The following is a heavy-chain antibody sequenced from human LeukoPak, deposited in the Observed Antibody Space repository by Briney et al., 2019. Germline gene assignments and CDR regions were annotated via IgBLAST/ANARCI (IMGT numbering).Heavy chain of an antibody. V-gene: IGHV3-74*01. D-gene: IGHD3-22*01. J-gene: IGHJ4*02. CDR2: IKTDGSTT. CDR1: GFTFSSYW. CDR3: AKVRGNVGSSYFPDY. Sequence: GGSLRLSCAVSGFTFSSYWMHWVRQAPGKGLVWVSHIKTDGSTTAYADSVKGRFTISRDNSKNTLYLQMNSLRVEDTAVYYCAKVRGNVGSSYFPDYWGQGTLVTVTS.